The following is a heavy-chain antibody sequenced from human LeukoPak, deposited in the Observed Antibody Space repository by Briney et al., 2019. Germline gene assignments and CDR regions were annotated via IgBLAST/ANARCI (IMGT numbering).Heavy chain of an antibody. D-gene: IGHD4-23*01. CDR2: MYYSGST. CDR1: GGSISSYY. V-gene: IGHV4-59*01. Sequence: SETLSLTCTVSGGSISSYYWSWIRQPPGKGLEWIGYMYYSGSTNYNPSLKSRVTISVDTSKNRFSLKLSSVTAADTAVYYCATLTGGDDAFDIWGQGTMVTVSS. CDR3: ATLTGGDDAFDI. J-gene: IGHJ3*02.